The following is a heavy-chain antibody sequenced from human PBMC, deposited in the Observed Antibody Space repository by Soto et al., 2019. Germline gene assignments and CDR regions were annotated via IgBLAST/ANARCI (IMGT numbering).Heavy chain of an antibody. V-gene: IGHV4-59*01. CDR3: ARESPTRYSTGNWCDP. CDR2: IYYSGST. D-gene: IGHD5-18*01. CDR1: GGSSSSYY. Sequence: SETLSLTCTVSGGSSSSYYWSWIRQAPGKGLEWIGYIYYSGSTNYNPSLKSRVTISVDTSKNQFSLNLSSVTAADTAVYYCARESPTRYSTGNWCDPWGQGSLVTVSS. J-gene: IGHJ5*02.